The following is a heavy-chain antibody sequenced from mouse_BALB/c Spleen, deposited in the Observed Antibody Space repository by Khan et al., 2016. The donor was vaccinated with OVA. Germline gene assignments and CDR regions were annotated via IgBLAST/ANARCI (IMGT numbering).Heavy chain of an antibody. CDR2: IDPSTGYT. CDR3: ARRGRYGIFAY. CDR1: GYTFTTYW. V-gene: IGHV1-7*01. Sequence: QVRLQQSGAELAKPGASVKMSCKASGYTFTTYWMHWVKQRPGQGLEWIGYIDPSTGYTEYNQKFKDKATLTTDKSSSTAYMQLSSLTSEDSAVYDCARRGRYGIFAYWGQGTLVTVSA. J-gene: IGHJ3*01. D-gene: IGHD2-1*01.